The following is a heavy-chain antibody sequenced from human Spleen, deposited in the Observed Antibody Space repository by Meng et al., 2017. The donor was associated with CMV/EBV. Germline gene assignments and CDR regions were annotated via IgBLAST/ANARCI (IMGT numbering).Heavy chain of an antibody. J-gene: IGHJ4*02. Sequence: GSLRLSCAVYGGSFSTYYWSWIRQSPGKGLEWIGYIFYTGNTNYNPSLKTRVTISLDTSKNQFSLNLSSVTAADTAVYYCARVSPAYSSSSSSDYWGQGTLVTVSS. V-gene: IGHV4-59*01. D-gene: IGHD6-6*01. CDR1: GGSFSTYY. CDR3: ARVSPAYSSSSSSDY. CDR2: IFYTGNT.